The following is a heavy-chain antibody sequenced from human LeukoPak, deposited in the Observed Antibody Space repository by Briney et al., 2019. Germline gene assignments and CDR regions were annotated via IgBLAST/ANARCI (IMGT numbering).Heavy chain of an antibody. CDR2: ISGSGGST. V-gene: IGHV3-23*01. D-gene: IGHD3-22*01. CDR1: GFTFSSYA. J-gene: IGHJ4*01. Sequence: GGSVPLSCAASGFTFSSYAMSWVRQAPGKGLEWVSAISGSGGSTYYADSVKGRFTTSRDNSKNTLYLQMNSLRAEDTAVYYCAKDLGRITMIVVVISAFDYWGHGTLFPVSS. CDR3: AKDLGRITMIVVVISAFDY.